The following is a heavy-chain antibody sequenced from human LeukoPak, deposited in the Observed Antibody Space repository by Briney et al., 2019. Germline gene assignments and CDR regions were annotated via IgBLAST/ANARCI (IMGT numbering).Heavy chain of an antibody. J-gene: IGHJ6*02. Sequence: ASVKVSCKASGYTFTSYGISWVRQAPGQGLEWMGWISAYNGNTNYAQKLQGRVTMTTDTSTSTAYMELRSLRSEDTAVYYCARDRDYYGSGSFVPYGMDVWGQGTTVTVSS. V-gene: IGHV1-18*01. CDR2: ISAYNGNT. D-gene: IGHD3-10*01. CDR3: ARDRDYYGSGSFVPYGMDV. CDR1: GYTFTSYG.